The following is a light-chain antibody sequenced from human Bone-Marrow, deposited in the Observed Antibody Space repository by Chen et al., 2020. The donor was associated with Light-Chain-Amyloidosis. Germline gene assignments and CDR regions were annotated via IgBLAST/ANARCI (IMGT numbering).Light chain of an antibody. Sequence: DIQMTQSPSSLSASVGDRVTITCQASQDISNYLNWYQQKPGKAPKLLIYDASNLETGVPSRFSGSGSGTDFTFTISSLQTEDIETYYCQQYDNLPLTFGPGTKVDIK. CDR3: QQYDNLPLT. J-gene: IGKJ3*01. V-gene: IGKV1-33*01. CDR1: QDISNY. CDR2: DAS.